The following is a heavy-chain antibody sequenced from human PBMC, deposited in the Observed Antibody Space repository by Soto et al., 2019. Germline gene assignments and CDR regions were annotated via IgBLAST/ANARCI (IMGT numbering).Heavy chain of an antibody. CDR2: IYYSGST. V-gene: IGHV4-39*01. CDR1: GCSISSSIYY. CDR3: ARGPYGSGSGEDFDL. Sequence: SETLSLTCTVSGCSISSSIYYWGWIRQPPGKGLEWIGSIYYSGSTYYNPSLKSRVTISVDTSKNQFSLKLSSVTAADTAVYYCARGPYGSGSGEDFDLWGRGTLVTVSS. J-gene: IGHJ2*01. D-gene: IGHD3-10*01.